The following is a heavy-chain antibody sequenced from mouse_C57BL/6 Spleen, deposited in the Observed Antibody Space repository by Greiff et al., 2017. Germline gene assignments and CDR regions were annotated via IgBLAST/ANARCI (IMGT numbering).Heavy chain of an antibody. CDR2: INPSNGGN. D-gene: IGHD2-3*01. Sequence: QVQLQQPGTDLVKPGASVKLSCKASGYTFTSYWMHWVQQRPGQGLEWIGNINPSNGGNDYNEKFKSKATLTVDKSSSTAYMQLSSLTSEDSAVYYCARDDGYYLMDYWGQGTSVTVSS. V-gene: IGHV1-53*01. J-gene: IGHJ4*01. CDR1: GYTFTSYW. CDR3: ARDDGYYLMDY.